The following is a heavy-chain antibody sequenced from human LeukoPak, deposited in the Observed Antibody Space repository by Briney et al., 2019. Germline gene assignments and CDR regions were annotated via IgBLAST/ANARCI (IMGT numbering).Heavy chain of an antibody. J-gene: IGHJ6*02. D-gene: IGHD3-10*01. Sequence: GGSLRLSCAASGFTFSSYSMNWVRQAPGKGLEWVSSISSSSSYIYYADSVKGRFTISRDNAKNSLYLQMNSLRAEDTAVYYCARDRTYYYGSGIQGPAYYYYYGMDVWGQGTTVTVSS. V-gene: IGHV3-21*01. CDR1: GFTFSSYS. CDR2: ISSSSSYI. CDR3: ARDRTYYYGSGIQGPAYYYYYGMDV.